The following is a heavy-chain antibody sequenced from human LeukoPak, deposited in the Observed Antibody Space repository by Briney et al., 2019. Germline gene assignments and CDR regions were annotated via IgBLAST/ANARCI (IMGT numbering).Heavy chain of an antibody. CDR3: ASTSSHLLTYYYYYMDV. CDR1: GFTFSSYE. V-gene: IGHV3-48*03. CDR2: ISSSGSTI. Sequence: GGSLRLSCAASGFTFSSYEMNWVRQAPGKGLEWVSYISSSGSTIYYADSVKGRFTISRDNSKNTLYLQMNSLRAEDTAVYYCASTSSHLLTYYYYYMDVWGKGTTVTISS. J-gene: IGHJ6*03. D-gene: IGHD2-2*01.